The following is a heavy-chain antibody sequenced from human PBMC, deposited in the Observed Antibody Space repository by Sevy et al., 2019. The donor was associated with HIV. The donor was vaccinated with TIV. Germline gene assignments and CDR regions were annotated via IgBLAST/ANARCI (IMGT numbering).Heavy chain of an antibody. CDR3: ARPRANYVDHYFFYAMDV. CDR2: RSYDGSDT. CDR1: GFAFSNYYA. J-gene: IGHJ6*02. Sequence: GGSLRLSCAASGFAFSNYYAMHWVRQAPGKGLEWVALRSYDGSDTYYADSVKGRFTVSRDNFKNTLFLQMNSLTTEDTAVYYCARPRANYVDHYFFYAMDVWGQGTTVTVSS. D-gene: IGHD4-17*01. V-gene: IGHV3-30-3*01.